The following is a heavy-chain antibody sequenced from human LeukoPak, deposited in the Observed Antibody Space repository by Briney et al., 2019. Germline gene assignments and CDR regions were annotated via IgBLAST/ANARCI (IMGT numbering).Heavy chain of an antibody. CDR1: GFTFSSYS. D-gene: IGHD6-19*01. V-gene: IGHV3-21*01. CDR3: ARVTYSSGWYPSPLGY. Sequence: GSPRLSCAASGFTFSSYSMNWVRQAPGKGLGWVSSISSSSSYIYYADSVKGRFTISRDNAENSLYLQMNSLRAEDTAVYYCARVTYSSGWYPSPLGYWGQGTLVTVSS. CDR2: ISSSSSYI. J-gene: IGHJ4*02.